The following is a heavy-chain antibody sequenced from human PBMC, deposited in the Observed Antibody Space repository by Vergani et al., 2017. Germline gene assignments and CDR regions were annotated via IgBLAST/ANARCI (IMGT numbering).Heavy chain of an antibody. CDR2: ISSSGSTI. J-gene: IGHJ6*03. CDR1: GFTFSDYY. V-gene: IGHV3-11*01. CDR3: ARPLYDILTGHRRGDYYYMDV. Sequence: QVQLVESGGGLVKPGGSLRLSCAASGFTFSDYYMSWIRQAPGKGLEWVSYISSSGSTIYYADSVKGRFTISRDNAKNSLYLQMNSLRDEDTAVYYCARPLYDILTGHRRGDYYYMDVWGKGTTVTVSS. D-gene: IGHD3-9*01.